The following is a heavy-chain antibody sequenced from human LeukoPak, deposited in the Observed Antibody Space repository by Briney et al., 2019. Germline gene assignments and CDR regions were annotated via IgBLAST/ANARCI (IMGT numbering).Heavy chain of an antibody. CDR2: ISSSSSYI. J-gene: IGHJ4*02. D-gene: IGHD6-19*01. CDR3: AISLSIAVAGTHDY. Sequence: RGSLRLSCVASGFTFSSYSMNWVRQAPGKGLEWVSSISSSSSYIYYADSVKGRFTISRDNAKNSLYLQMNSLRAEDTAVYYCAISLSIAVAGTHDYWGQGTLVTVSS. CDR1: GFTFSSYS. V-gene: IGHV3-21*01.